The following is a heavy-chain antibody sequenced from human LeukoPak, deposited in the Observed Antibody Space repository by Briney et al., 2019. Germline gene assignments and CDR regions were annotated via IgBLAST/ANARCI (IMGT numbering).Heavy chain of an antibody. J-gene: IGHJ4*02. CDR1: GFTFNNYA. V-gene: IGHV3-23*01. CDR3: ARRSGSSWSSFDY. D-gene: IGHD6-13*01. CDR2: ISGFGGST. Sequence: GGSLRLSCAASGFTFNNYAMNWIRQAPGKGLEWVSGISGFGGSTYYAPSVKGRLTISRDNFGNMLYLHLDSLRVEDTAIYYCARRSGSSWSSFDYWGQGALVTVSS.